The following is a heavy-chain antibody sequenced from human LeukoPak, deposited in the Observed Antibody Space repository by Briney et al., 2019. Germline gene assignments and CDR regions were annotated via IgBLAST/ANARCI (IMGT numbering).Heavy chain of an antibody. Sequence: ASVKVSCKASGYTFTGYYMHWVRQAPGQGLEWMGWINPNSGGTNYAQKFQGRVTMTTDTSTSTAYMELRSLRSDDTAVYYCARAPNVYYYDSSGYYPRYWGQGTLVTVSS. CDR2: INPNSGGT. D-gene: IGHD3-22*01. V-gene: IGHV1-2*02. J-gene: IGHJ4*02. CDR3: ARAPNVYYYDSSGYYPRY. CDR1: GYTFTGYY.